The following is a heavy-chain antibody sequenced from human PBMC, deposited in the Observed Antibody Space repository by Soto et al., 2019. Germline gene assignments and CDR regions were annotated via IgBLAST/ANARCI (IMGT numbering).Heavy chain of an antibody. J-gene: IGHJ4*02. V-gene: IGHV4-30-4*01. CDR3: ARDTGGYSQIDY. CDR2: IYYSGST. D-gene: IGHD5-18*01. Sequence: SETLSLTCTVSGGSISSGDYYWSWIRQPPGKGLEWIGYIYYSGSTYYNPSLKSRVTISVDTSKNQFSLKLSSVTAADTAVYYCARDTGGYSQIDYWGQGALVTVSS. CDR1: GGSISSGDYY.